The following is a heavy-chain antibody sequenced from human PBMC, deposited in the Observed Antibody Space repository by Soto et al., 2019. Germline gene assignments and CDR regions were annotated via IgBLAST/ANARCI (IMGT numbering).Heavy chain of an antibody. Sequence: SLRLSCAASGFTFSSYGMHWVRQAPGKGLEWVAVIWYDGSNKYYADSVKGRFTISKDNSKNTLYLQMNSLRAEDTAVYYCARSFGYSSGWAYFDYWGQGTLVTVSS. D-gene: IGHD6-19*01. CDR2: IWYDGSNK. V-gene: IGHV3-33*01. CDR3: ARSFGYSSGWAYFDY. CDR1: GFTFSSYG. J-gene: IGHJ4*02.